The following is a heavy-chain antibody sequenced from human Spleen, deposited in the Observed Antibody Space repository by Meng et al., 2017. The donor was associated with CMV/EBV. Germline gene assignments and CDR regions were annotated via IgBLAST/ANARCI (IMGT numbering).Heavy chain of an antibody. J-gene: IGHJ4*02. CDR1: GGSLSGYY. V-gene: IGHV4-34*01. Sequence: QGKLQQWGAGLLKPSETLSPTWAVYGGSLSGYYWSWIRQPPGKGLEWIGEINHSGSTNYNPSLKSRVTISVDTSKNQFSLKLSSVTAADTAVYYCARSGPSTSALMWGQGTLVTVSS. CDR3: ARSGPSTSALM. CDR2: INHSGST. D-gene: IGHD2-2*01.